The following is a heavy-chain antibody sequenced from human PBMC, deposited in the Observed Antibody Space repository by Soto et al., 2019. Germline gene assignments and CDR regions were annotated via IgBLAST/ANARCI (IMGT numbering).Heavy chain of an antibody. Sequence: GGSLRLSCATSCFNFGSYVMHWVRQAPGKGLEWVSSISSSRTYIYYADSVKGRFTISRDNAKNSLSLHMNRLTDEDTAIYYCAREGSFDSRGSYIHAVCYWGQGTLVTVSS. CDR3: AREGSFDSRGSYIHAVCY. D-gene: IGHD3-22*01. CDR2: ISSSRTYI. J-gene: IGHJ4*02. CDR1: CFNFGSYV. V-gene: IGHV3-21*01.